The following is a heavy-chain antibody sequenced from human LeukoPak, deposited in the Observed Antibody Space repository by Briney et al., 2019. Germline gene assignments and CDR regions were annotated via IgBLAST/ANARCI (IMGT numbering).Heavy chain of an antibody. J-gene: IGHJ4*02. CDR1: GFTFSSYG. Sequence: GGSLRLSCAACGFTFSSYGMHWVRQAPGKGLEWVAVISYDGSNKYYADSVKGRFTISRDYSKNTLYLQMNSLRAEDTAVYYCAKDLGEPPGLWGQGTLVTVSS. D-gene: IGHD3-10*01. V-gene: IGHV3-30*18. CDR2: ISYDGSNK. CDR3: AKDLGEPPGL.